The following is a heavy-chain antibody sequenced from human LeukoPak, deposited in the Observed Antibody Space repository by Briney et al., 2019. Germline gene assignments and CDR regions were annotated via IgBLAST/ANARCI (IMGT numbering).Heavy chain of an antibody. CDR2: INPNSGGT. V-gene: IGHV1-2*02. Sequence: ASVKVSCKASGYTFTGYYMHWVRQAPGQGLEWMGWINPNSGGTNYAQKFQGRVTMTRDTSISTAYMELSRLRSDDTAVYYCAREHRYFDWSEYAPQGNYYYGMDVWGQGTTVTVSS. D-gene: IGHD3-9*01. J-gene: IGHJ6*02. CDR1: GYTFTGYY. CDR3: AREHRYFDWSEYAPQGNYYYGMDV.